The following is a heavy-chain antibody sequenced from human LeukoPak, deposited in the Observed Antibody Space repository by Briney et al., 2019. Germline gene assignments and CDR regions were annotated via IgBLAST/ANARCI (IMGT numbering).Heavy chain of an antibody. CDR3: ARDQNDYGDYNY. D-gene: IGHD4-17*01. CDR1: GYTFTGYY. CDR2: INPNSGGS. J-gene: IGHJ4*02. V-gene: IGHV1-2*06. Sequence: GASVKASCKASGYTFTGYYTHWVRQAPGQGLEWMGRINPNSGGSNYAQKFRGRVTMTRDTSISTVYMELNRLRSDDTAIYYCARDQNDYGDYNYWGQGTLVTVSS.